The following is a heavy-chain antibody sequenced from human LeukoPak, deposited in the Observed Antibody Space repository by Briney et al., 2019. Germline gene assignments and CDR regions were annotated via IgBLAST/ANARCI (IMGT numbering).Heavy chain of an antibody. CDR1: GFTFSSYG. J-gene: IGHJ4*02. V-gene: IGHV3-30*18. Sequence: PGGSQRLSCAASGFTFSSYGMHWVRKAPGKGLEWVAVISYDGSNKYYADSVKGRFTISRDNSKNTLYLQMNSLRAEDTAVYYCAKEYGGSYAYDYWGQGTLVTVSS. D-gene: IGHD1-26*01. CDR3: AKEYGGSYAYDY. CDR2: ISYDGSNK.